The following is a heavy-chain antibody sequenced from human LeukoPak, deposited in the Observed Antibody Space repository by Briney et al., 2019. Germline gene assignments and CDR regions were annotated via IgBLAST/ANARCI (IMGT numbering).Heavy chain of an antibody. D-gene: IGHD4-11*01. CDR2: IYSGGST. CDR3: ARGVTTGPPDY. J-gene: IGHJ4*02. Sequence: AGGSLSLSCAASGFPLSSNYMSWVRQAPGKGLEWVSVIYSGGSTYYADSVKGRFTISRDNSKNTLYLQMNSLRAEDTAVYYCARGVTTGPPDYWGQGTLVTVSS. CDR1: GFPLSSNY. V-gene: IGHV3-53*05.